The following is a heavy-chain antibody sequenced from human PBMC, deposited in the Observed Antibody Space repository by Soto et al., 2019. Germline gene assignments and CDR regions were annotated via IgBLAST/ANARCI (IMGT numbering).Heavy chain of an antibody. D-gene: IGHD1-26*01. J-gene: IGHJ3*02. Sequence: QVQLVQSGAEVKKPGSSVKVSCKASGGTFSSYTISWVRQAPGQGLEWMGRIIPILGIANYAQKFQGRVTIIADKSTSTAYMELSSLRSEDTAVYYCASAHTLKWELLHVYAFDIWGQGTMVTVSS. CDR2: IIPILGIA. CDR3: ASAHTLKWELLHVYAFDI. V-gene: IGHV1-69*02. CDR1: GGTFSSYT.